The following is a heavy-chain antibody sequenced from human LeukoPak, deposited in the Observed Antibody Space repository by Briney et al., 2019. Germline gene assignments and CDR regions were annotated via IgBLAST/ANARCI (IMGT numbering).Heavy chain of an antibody. Sequence: SETLSLTCTVSGDSVSSGSYYWSWIRQPPGKGLEWIGYIYYSGTTNYNPSLKSRVTISVDTSKNQFSLKLSSVTAADTAVYYCAREHGFLYYYYGMDVWGQGTTVTVSS. CDR3: AREHGFLYYYYGMDV. CDR2: IYYSGTT. V-gene: IGHV4-61*01. D-gene: IGHD3-10*01. CDR1: GDSVSSGSYY. J-gene: IGHJ6*02.